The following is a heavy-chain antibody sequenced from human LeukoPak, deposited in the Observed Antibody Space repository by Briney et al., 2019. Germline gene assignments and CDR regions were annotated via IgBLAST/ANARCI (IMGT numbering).Heavy chain of an antibody. D-gene: IGHD4/OR15-4a*01. CDR2: MNPNSGNT. CDR1: GYTFSNYD. J-gene: IGHJ6*03. CDR3: ARGLKEVITERLWPKYRHYTSYYMDV. Sequence: GASVKVSCEASGYTFSNYDINWVRQAPGQGLEWVAWMNPNSGNTGYAQKFQGRVAITRDTSISTAYLEVSTLRTDDTAVYYCARGLKEVITERLWPKYRHYTSYYMDVWGKGTTVTVSS. V-gene: IGHV1-8*03.